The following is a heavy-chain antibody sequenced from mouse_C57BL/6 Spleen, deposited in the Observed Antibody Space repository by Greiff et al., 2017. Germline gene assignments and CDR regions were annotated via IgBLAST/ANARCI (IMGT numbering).Heavy chain of an antibody. CDR2: IYPGSGNT. CDR3: ARDGGVYYAMDY. CDR1: GYTFTDYY. Sequence: VQLQQSGAELVRPGASVKLSCKASGYTFTDYYINWVKQRPGQGLEWIARIYPGSGNTYYNEKFKGKATLTAEKSSSTAYMQLSSLTSEDSAVYFCARDGGVYYAMDYWGQGTSVTVSS. J-gene: IGHJ4*01. V-gene: IGHV1-76*01. D-gene: IGHD2-3*01.